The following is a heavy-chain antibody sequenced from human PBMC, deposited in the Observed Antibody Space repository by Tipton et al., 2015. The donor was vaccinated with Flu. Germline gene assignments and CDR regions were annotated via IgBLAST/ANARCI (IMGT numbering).Heavy chain of an antibody. J-gene: IGHJ6*02. CDR2: IYYSGST. Sequence: TLSLTCTVSGGSISSGGNYWSWIRQHPEKGLEWIGDIYYSGSTYYNPSLTSRVTISVDTSRNQFSLRLNSVTAADTAVYYCARDQGFGGGLSYDYYVLDVWGQGTTVTVSS. D-gene: IGHD3-10*01. CDR3: ARDQGFGGGLSYDYYVLDV. V-gene: IGHV4-31*03. CDR1: GGSISSGGNY.